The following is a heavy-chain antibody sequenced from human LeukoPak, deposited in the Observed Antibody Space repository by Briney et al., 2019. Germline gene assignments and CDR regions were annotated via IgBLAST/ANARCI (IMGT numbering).Heavy chain of an antibody. D-gene: IGHD3-10*01. CDR2: IGAYNGNT. CDR3: ARVQLWFGELLYQFDY. Sequence: GASVKVSCKASGYTFTSYGISWVRQAPGQGLEWMGWIGAYNGNTNYAQKLQGRVTMTTDTSTSTAYMELRSLRSDDTAVYYCARVQLWFGELLYQFDYWGQGTLVTVSS. J-gene: IGHJ4*02. CDR1: GYTFTSYG. V-gene: IGHV1-18*04.